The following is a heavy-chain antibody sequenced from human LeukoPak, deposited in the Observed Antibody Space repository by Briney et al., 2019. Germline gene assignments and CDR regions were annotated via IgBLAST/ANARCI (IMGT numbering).Heavy chain of an antibody. D-gene: IGHD5-18*01. V-gene: IGHV3-74*01. CDR1: GFTFNRYW. CDR3: VRHNYGYDY. Sequence: GGSLRLSCAASGFTFNRYWMHWVRQAPGEGPVWVAHILNDGGSTSYADSVKSRFTISRDNAKNTLSLQMNSLRAEDTAVYYCVRHNYGYDYWGQGTPVTVSS. CDR2: ILNDGGST. J-gene: IGHJ4*02.